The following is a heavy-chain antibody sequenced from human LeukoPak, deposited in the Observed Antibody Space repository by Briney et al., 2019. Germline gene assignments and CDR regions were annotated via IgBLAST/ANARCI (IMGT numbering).Heavy chain of an antibody. CDR1: GFTFSSYA. J-gene: IGHJ4*02. Sequence: GGSLRLSCSASGFTFSSYALHWVRQAPGKGLEYVSGISSNGGTTYYADSMKGRFTISRDNSKNTLYLQMSSLRPEDTAVYYCVKPRSMYSNNWYLFDYWGQGTLVTVSS. CDR2: ISSNGGTT. D-gene: IGHD6-13*01. V-gene: IGHV3-64D*09. CDR3: VKPRSMYSNNWYLFDY.